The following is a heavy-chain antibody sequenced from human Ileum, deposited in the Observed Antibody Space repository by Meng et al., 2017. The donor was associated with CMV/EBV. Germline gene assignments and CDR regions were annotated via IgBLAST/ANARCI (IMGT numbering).Heavy chain of an antibody. D-gene: IGHD6-19*01. CDR3: AGDWGPYSSRGYFDP. V-gene: IGHV4-39*07. J-gene: IGHJ5*02. CDR1: GDSISSGSYY. CDR2: IYYSGST. Sequence: QLQLQESGPGLVTPSETLSFTCTVSGDSISSGSYYWAWIRQTPEKGLEWMGSIYYSGSTYDNPSLRSRVTISVDTSKNQFSLKLTSVTAADTAIYYCAGDWGPYSSRGYFDPWGQGTLVTVSS.